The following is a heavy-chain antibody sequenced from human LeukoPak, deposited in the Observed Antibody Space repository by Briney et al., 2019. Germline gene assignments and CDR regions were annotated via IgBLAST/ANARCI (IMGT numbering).Heavy chain of an antibody. J-gene: IGHJ4*02. V-gene: IGHV6-1*01. CDR1: GDSLSSNSAA. CDR2: TYYRSKWYN. CDR3: ARRYSSSSGRAFDY. D-gene: IGHD6-13*01. Sequence: SQTLSLTCAISGDSLSSNSAAWNWIRQSPSRGLEWLGRTYYRSKWYNDYAVSVKSRITINPDTSKNQFSLQLNSVTPEDTAVYSCARRYSSSSGRAFDYWGQGTLVTVSS.